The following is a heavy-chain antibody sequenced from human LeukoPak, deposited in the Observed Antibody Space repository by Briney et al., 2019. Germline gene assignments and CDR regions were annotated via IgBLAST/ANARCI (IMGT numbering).Heavy chain of an antibody. D-gene: IGHD6-6*01. J-gene: IGHJ4*02. Sequence: SETLSLTCTVSGGSIIISSYYWGWIRQPPGKWLEWLGSIYYSGSTYYNPSLKSRFTISVDTSKNQFSLKLSSVTAADTAVYYCARVPGIAAPDYFDYWGQGTLVTVSS. CDR1: GGSIIISSYY. CDR2: IYYSGST. V-gene: IGHV4-39*07. CDR3: ARVPGIAAPDYFDY.